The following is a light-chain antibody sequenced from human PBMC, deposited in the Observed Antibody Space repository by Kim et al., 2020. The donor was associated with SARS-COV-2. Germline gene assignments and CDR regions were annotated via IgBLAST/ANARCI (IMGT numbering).Light chain of an antibody. CDR2: GAS. CDR3: QHYVNWPS. J-gene: IGKJ5*01. CDR1: QSVSTN. V-gene: IGKV3-15*01. Sequence: SVSPGARAPLSCRASQSVSTNLAWYQQRPGQAPRLLIYGASTRATGVPGRFSGSGSGTDFTLTISSLQSEDFAAYYCQHYVNWPSFGQGTRLEIK.